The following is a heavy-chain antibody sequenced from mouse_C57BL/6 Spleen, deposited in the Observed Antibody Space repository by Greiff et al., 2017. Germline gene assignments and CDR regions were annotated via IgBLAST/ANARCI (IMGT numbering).Heavy chain of an antibody. Sequence: QVHVKQSGAELVQPGASVKISCKASGYAFSSYWMNWVKQRPGKGLEWIGQIYPGDGDTNYNGKFKGKATLTADKSSSTAYMKLSSLTSEDSAVYFCARRGLGSDDWGKGTTLTVSS. CDR1: GYAFSSYW. CDR3: ARRGLGSDD. D-gene: IGHD3-3*01. CDR2: IYPGDGDT. V-gene: IGHV1-80*01. J-gene: IGHJ2*01.